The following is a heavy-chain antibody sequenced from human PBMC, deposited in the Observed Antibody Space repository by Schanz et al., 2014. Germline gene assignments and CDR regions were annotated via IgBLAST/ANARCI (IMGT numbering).Heavy chain of an antibody. D-gene: IGHD1-26*01. CDR2: ISDSGTYT. CDR1: GFTFRGYA. Sequence: EVQLLESGGGLVQPGGSLRLSCAASGFTFRGYAMSWVRQAPGKGLEWVSAISDSGTYTNYADSVEGRFTISRDNAKRSLFLQMNSLRVEDTAVYYCARNRGSGGQNWYFDLWGRGTLVTVSS. CDR3: ARNRGSGGQNWYFDL. V-gene: IGHV3-23*01. J-gene: IGHJ2*01.